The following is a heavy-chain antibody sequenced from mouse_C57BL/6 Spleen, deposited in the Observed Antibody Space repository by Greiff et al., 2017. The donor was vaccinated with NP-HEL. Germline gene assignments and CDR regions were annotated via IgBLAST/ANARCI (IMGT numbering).Heavy chain of an antibody. CDR2: IHPNSGST. CDR3: AIITTVVARDDY. D-gene: IGHD1-1*01. V-gene: IGHV1-64*01. J-gene: IGHJ2*01. CDR1: GYTFTSYW. Sequence: VKLQQPGAELVKPGASVKLSCKASGYTFTSYWMHWVKQRPGQGLEWIGMIHPNSGSTNYNEKFKSKATLTVDKSSSTAYMQLSSLTSEDSAVYYCAIITTVVARDDYWGQGTTLTVSS.